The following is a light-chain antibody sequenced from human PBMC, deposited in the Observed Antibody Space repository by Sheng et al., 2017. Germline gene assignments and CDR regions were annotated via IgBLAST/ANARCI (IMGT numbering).Light chain of an antibody. CDR2: EAS. CDR1: QGISSW. Sequence: DIQMTQSPSSVSASVGDRVTITCRASQGISSWLVWYQQKPGKAPKLLIYEASNLQSGVPSRFSGSGSGTDFTLTISSLQPEDFASYFCQQSDSFPPTFGPGTKVDIK. J-gene: IGKJ3*01. CDR3: QQSDSFPPT. V-gene: IGKV1-12*01.